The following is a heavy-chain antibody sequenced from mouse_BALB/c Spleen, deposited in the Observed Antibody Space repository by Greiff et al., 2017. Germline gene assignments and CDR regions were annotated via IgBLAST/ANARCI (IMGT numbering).Heavy chain of an antibody. V-gene: IGHV1-82*01. CDR2: IYPGDGDT. J-gene: IGHJ4*01. CDR1: GYAFSSSW. CDR3: EISAYGSSGEAYYAMDY. Sequence: QVQLQQSGPELVKPGASVKISCKASGYAFSSSWMNWVKQRPGQGLEWIGRIYPGDGDTNYNGKFKGKATLTADKSSSTAYMQLSSLTSVDSAVYFCEISAYGSSGEAYYAMDYWGQGTSVTVSS. D-gene: IGHD1-1*01.